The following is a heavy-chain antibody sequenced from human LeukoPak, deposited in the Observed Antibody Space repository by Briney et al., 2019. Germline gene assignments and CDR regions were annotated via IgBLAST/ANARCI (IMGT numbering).Heavy chain of an antibody. CDR1: GGSISSYY. CDR2: TYYSGST. Sequence: SETLSLTSTVSGGSISSYYWSWIRQPPGKGLEWIGYTYYSGSTNYNPSLKSRVTISADMSKNQFSLKLSSVAAADTAVYYCARHGSGAFGFDIWGQGTMVTVSS. CDR3: ARHGSGAFGFDI. V-gene: IGHV4-59*08. J-gene: IGHJ3*02. D-gene: IGHD3-10*01.